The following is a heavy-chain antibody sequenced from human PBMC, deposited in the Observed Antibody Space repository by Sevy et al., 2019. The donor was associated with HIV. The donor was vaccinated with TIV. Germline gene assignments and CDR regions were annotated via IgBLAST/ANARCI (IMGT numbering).Heavy chain of an antibody. CDR3: AGENAWGRGYS. J-gene: IGHJ4*02. CDR1: GGSITSLY. D-gene: IGHD1-26*01. Sequence: SETLSLTCTVSGGSITSLYWNWIRQPPGKGLEWIANIYYNGHINYNPSLESRVNLSLDTSKNQFSLRLSSGTAADTAMYYCAGENAWGRGYSWGQGTLVTVSS. CDR2: IYYNGHI. V-gene: IGHV4-59*08.